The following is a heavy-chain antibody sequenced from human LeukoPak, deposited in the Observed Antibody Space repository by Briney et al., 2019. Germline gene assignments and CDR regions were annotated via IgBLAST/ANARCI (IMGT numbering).Heavy chain of an antibody. CDR3: AKAPGGDCRPGDY. CDR1: GFTFNSYA. D-gene: IGHD2-21*02. CDR2: ISFDGSNK. J-gene: IGHJ4*02. V-gene: IGHV3-30*04. Sequence: GGSLRLSCTASGFTFNSYAMHWVRQAPGKGLEWVTVISFDGSNKYYADSVKGRFTISRDNSKSTLYLQMNSLRAEDTAVYYCAKAPGGDCRPGDYWGQGTLVTVSS.